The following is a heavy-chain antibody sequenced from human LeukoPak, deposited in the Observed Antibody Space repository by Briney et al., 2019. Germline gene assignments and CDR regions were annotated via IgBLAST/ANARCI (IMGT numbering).Heavy chain of an antibody. D-gene: IGHD3-10*01. V-gene: IGHV4-34*01. Sequence: PSETLSLTCAVYGGSFSGYYWSWIRQPPGKGLEWIGEINHSGSTNYNPSLKSRVTISVDTSKNQFSLKLSSVTAADTAVYYCARVEGTMVRGVIHDIFDYWGQGTLVTVSS. CDR2: INHSGST. CDR1: GGSFSGYY. J-gene: IGHJ4*02. CDR3: ARVEGTMVRGVIHDIFDY.